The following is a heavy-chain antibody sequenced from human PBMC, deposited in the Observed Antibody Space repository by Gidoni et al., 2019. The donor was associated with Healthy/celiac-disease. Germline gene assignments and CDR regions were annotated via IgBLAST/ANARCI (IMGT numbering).Heavy chain of an antibody. J-gene: IGHJ4*02. CDR3: ARMEGLGLWIDY. CDR1: GYSFTSYW. V-gene: IGHV5-10-1*03. D-gene: IGHD3-3*01. Sequence: EVQLVQSGAEVKKPGESLRISCKGSGYSFTSYWISWVRQMPGKGLEWMGRIDPSDSYTNYSPSFQGHVTISADKSLSTAYLQWSSLKDSDTAMYYCARMEGLGLWIDYWGQGTLVTVSS. CDR2: IDPSDSYT.